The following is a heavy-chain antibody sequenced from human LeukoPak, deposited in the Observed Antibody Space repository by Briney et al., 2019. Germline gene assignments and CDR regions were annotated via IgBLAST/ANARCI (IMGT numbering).Heavy chain of an antibody. Sequence: SQTLSLTCTVSAGSISSGGNYWSWIRQPPGKGLEWIGYIYTSGSTNYNPSLKSRVTISVDTSKNQFSLKLSSVTAADTAVYYCARRSHLRIAAAGTYWFDPWGQGTLVTVSS. CDR1: AGSISSGGNY. V-gene: IGHV4-61*09. CDR3: ARRSHLRIAAAGTYWFDP. CDR2: IYTSGST. D-gene: IGHD6-13*01. J-gene: IGHJ5*02.